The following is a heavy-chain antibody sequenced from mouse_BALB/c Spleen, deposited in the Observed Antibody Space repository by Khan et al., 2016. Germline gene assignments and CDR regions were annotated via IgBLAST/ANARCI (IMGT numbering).Heavy chain of an antibody. CDR1: GYTFTNYG. CDR2: INTNTGEP. J-gene: IGHJ2*01. V-gene: IGHV9-3*02. Sequence: QIQLVQSGPELKKPGETVKISCKASGYTFTNYGMNWVKQAPGKGLKWMGWINTNTGEPTYAEEFKGRFAFSLETSASTAYLQINNLKNEDTATDFCARYGLRYCDYWGQGTTLTVSS. D-gene: IGHD3-1*01. CDR3: ARYGLRYCDY.